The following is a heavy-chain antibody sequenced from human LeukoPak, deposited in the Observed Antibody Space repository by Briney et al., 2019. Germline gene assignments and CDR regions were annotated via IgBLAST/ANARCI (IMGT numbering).Heavy chain of an antibody. V-gene: IGHV3-7*01. CDR2: IKEDGSEQ. Sequence: GGSLRLSCAASGFTFSTYWMSWVRQAPGKGLEWVANIKEDGSEQYYVDSVRGRFTISRDNAKDLLYLQMNSLRAEDTAVYYCARVDRHSPDYWGQGTLVTVSS. CDR1: GFTFSTYW. J-gene: IGHJ4*02. D-gene: IGHD3-22*01. CDR3: ARVDRHSPDY.